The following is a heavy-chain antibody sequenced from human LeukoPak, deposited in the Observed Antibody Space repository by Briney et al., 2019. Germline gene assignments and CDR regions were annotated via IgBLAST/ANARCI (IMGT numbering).Heavy chain of an antibody. CDR3: ARDRPYYDFWSGYLCY. J-gene: IGHJ4*02. Sequence: GGSLRLSCAASGFTFSSYAMTWVRQAPGKGLEWVSYISSSGSTIYYADSEKGRFTISRDNAKNSLYLRMNSLRAEDTAVYYCARDRPYYDFWSGYLCYWGQGTLVTVSS. D-gene: IGHD3-3*01. V-gene: IGHV3-48*04. CDR1: GFTFSSYA. CDR2: ISSSGSTI.